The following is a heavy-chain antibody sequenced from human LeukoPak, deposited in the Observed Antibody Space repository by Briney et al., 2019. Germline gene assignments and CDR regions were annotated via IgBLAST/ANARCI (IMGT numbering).Heavy chain of an antibody. CDR3: AHRSGRGYSGYDSFDY. D-gene: IGHD5-12*01. V-gene: IGHV2-5*02. Sequence: SGPTLVKPTQTLTLTCTFSGFSLSTSGVGVGWIRQPPGKALEWLALIYWDDDKRYSPSLKSRLTITEDTSKNQVVLTMTNMDPVDTATCYCAHRSGRGYSGYDSFDYWGQGTLVTVSS. CDR1: GFSLSTSGVG. CDR2: IYWDDDK. J-gene: IGHJ4*02.